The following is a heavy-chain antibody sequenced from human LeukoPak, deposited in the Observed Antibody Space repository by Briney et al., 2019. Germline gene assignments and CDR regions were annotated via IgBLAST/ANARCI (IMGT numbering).Heavy chain of an antibody. J-gene: IGHJ6*02. V-gene: IGHV3-23*01. Sequence: GKSLRLSCTASGFIFSSFPMVWVRQSPGKGPEAVSTISDSGDRTYSAESVKGRFSISRDNSKNTLHLQMNSLRAEDTAVYYCAKVMTTAPYYWYGMDVWGQGTTVIVSS. D-gene: IGHD4-17*01. CDR3: AKVMTTAPYYWYGMDV. CDR1: GFIFSSFP. CDR2: ISDSGDRT.